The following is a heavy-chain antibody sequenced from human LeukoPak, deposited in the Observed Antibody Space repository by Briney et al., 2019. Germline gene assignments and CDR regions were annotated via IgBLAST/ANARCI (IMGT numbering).Heavy chain of an antibody. CDR1: GFTFGSYW. Sequence: GGSLRLSCAASGFTFGSYWMHWVRQAPGKGLVWVSRINSDGSSTSYADSVKGRFTISRDNVKNTLYLQMNSLRAEDTAVYYCAREGWLQRELNFDYWGQGTLVTVSS. CDR2: INSDGSST. CDR3: AREGWLQRELNFDY. V-gene: IGHV3-74*01. J-gene: IGHJ4*02. D-gene: IGHD5-24*01.